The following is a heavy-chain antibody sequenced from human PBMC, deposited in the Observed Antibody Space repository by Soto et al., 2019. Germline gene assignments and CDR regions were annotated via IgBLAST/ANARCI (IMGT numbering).Heavy chain of an antibody. CDR2: IKEDGSEK. V-gene: IGHV3-7*03. J-gene: IGHJ4*02. CDR1: GFNFSTYW. Sequence: EVQLVESGGGLVQPGGSLRLSCAASGFNFSTYWMTWVRQAPGKGLEWVANIKEDGSEKYYVDSVKGRFAISRDNDKNSVYLQMNSLRAVDTAVYYCARDFSLDYWVQGTLVSDSS. CDR3: ARDFSLDY.